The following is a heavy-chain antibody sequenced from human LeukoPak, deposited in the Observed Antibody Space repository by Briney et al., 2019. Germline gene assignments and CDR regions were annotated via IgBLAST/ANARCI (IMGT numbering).Heavy chain of an antibody. J-gene: IGHJ4*02. V-gene: IGHV4-38-2*02. CDR3: ARETKNMHGMYYFDY. D-gene: IGHD2/OR15-2a*01. Sequence: SETLSLTCTVSGYSISSGYYWGWIRQPPGKGLEWIGSIYHSGSTYYNPSLKSRVTISVDTSKNQFSLKLSSVTAADTAVYYCARETKNMHGMYYFDYWGQGTLVTVSS. CDR1: GYSISSGYY. CDR2: IYHSGST.